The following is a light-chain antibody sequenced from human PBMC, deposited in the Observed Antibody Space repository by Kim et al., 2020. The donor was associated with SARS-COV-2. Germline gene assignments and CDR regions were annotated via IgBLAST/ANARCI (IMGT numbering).Light chain of an antibody. Sequence: QSALTQPPSASGSLGQSVTISCTGTSSDVGGYNHISWYQQHPGKAPKLMVYGVSERPSGVPDRFSVSKSGNTASLTVSGLQADDEADYYCLSYAGSRYVFGTGTKVTVL. J-gene: IGLJ1*01. CDR2: GVS. V-gene: IGLV2-8*01. CDR1: SSDVGGYNH. CDR3: LSYAGSRYV.